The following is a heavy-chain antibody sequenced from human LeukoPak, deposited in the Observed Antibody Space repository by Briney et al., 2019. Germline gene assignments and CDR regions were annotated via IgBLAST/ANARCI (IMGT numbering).Heavy chain of an antibody. CDR2: TYYRSKLYN. CDR1: GDSVSSNSAA. D-gene: IGHD4-17*01. CDR3: ARGEAVTTDYYYYMDV. J-gene: IGHJ6*03. Sequence: SQTLSLTCAISGDSVSSNSAAWNCIRQSPSRGLEWLGSTYYRSKLYNDYAVSVKSRITINPDTSKNQSSLQLNSVTPEDTAVYYCARGEAVTTDYYYYMDVWGKGTTVTISS. V-gene: IGHV6-1*01.